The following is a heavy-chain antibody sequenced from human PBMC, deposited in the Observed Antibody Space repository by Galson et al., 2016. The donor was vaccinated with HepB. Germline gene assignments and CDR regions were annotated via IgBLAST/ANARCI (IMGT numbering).Heavy chain of an antibody. CDR3: AASTDAYFYYGLDV. CDR2: IYSSENT. Sequence: LSLTFTVSGASVSSGSSYWSWVRQPPGKGLEWIGYIYSSENTNYSPSLKSRVTISIDTSKSQFSLKLTSVTAADTAVYYCAASTDAYFYYGLDVWGQGTAVTVSS. V-gene: IGHV4-61*01. J-gene: IGHJ6*02. CDR1: GASVSSGSSY. D-gene: IGHD2-2*01.